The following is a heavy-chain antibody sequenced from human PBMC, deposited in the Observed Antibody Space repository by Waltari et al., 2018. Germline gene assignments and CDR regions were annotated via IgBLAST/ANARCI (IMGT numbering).Heavy chain of an antibody. Sequence: VQLVQSETEVKKPGASVMVSCKTSGYTFKSYAFSLVRQAPGQGLEWMGWVSGYNGDTFYAQNFQDRLTMTTETSTTTTYMELRNLRSDDTAIYYCARVSTNNGPGDLDYWGQGTLVTVSA. CDR3: ARVSTNNGPGDLDY. CDR2: VSGYNGDT. V-gene: IGHV1-18*01. CDR1: GYTFKSYA. D-gene: IGHD2-8*01. J-gene: IGHJ4*02.